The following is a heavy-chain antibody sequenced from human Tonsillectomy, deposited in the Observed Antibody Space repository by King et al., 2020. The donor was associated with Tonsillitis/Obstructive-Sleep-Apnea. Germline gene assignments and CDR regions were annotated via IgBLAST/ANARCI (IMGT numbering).Heavy chain of an antibody. D-gene: IGHD5-18*01. J-gene: IGHJ4*02. CDR1: GYTFTSYW. CDR3: ARLGGDTAMVMVPLDY. CDR2: IYPGDSRS. V-gene: IGHV5-51*01. Sequence: VQLVESGAEVKKPGESLKISCRGSGYTFTSYWIAWVRQMPGKGLEWMGIIYPGDSRSRFSPSFEGQITMSVDKSISTAYLQWSSLKASDSAMYYWARLGGDTAMVMVPLDYWGQGTLVTVST.